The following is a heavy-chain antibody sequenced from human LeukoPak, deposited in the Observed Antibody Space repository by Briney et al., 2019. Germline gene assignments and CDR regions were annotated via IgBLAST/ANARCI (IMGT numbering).Heavy chain of an antibody. CDR2: IYYSGNT. V-gene: IGHV4-59*01. J-gene: IGHJ3*02. D-gene: IGHD1-14*01. Sequence: NPSETLSLTCTVSGDSISNYYWSWIRQPPGKGLEWIGYIYYSGNTDYNPSLKSRVTISVDTSKNQFPLRLNSVTAADTAVYYCARYRNEALFAFDIWGQGTMVTVSS. CDR1: GDSISNYY. CDR3: ARYRNEALFAFDI.